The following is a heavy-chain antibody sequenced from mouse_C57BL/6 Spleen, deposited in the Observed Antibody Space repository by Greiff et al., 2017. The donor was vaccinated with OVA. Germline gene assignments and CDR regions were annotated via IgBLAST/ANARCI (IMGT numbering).Heavy chain of an antibody. CDR1: GYTFTSYG. Sequence: QVQLQHSGAELARPGASVKLSCKASGYTFTSYGISWVKQRTGQGLEWIGEIYPRSGNTYYNEKFKGKATLTADKSSSTAYMELRSLTSEDSAVYFCASDYGSNRYFDVWGTGTTVTVSS. J-gene: IGHJ1*03. V-gene: IGHV1-81*01. D-gene: IGHD1-1*01. CDR3: ASDYGSNRYFDV. CDR2: IYPRSGNT.